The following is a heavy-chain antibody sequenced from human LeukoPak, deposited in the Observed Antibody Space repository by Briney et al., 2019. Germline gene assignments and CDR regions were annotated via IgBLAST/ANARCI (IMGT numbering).Heavy chain of an antibody. Sequence: QAGGSLRLSCAASGFTFSSYAMSWVRQAPGKGLEWVSTISDSGANTYYADSVRGRFTISRDNSENTLYLQKNSLRADDTAIYYCAKSMTLQWRGFFDLWGRGTHVTVSS. J-gene: IGHJ2*01. D-gene: IGHD6-19*01. V-gene: IGHV3-23*01. CDR2: ISDSGANT. CDR3: AKSMTLQWRGFFDL. CDR1: GFTFSSYA.